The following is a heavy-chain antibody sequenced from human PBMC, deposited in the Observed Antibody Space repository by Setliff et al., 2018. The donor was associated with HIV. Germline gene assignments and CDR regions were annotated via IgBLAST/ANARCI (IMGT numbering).Heavy chain of an antibody. CDR3: ATKVYCTNGVCLDAFDL. Sequence: GASVKVSCKASGYTFTDYYMHWVRQAPGQGLEWMGRINPNSGGTNHAQKFQGRVTMTRDTSSSTAYMELSRLRSDDTAVYYCATKVYCTNGVCLDAFDLWGQGTTVTVS. V-gene: IGHV1-2*06. CDR2: INPNSGGT. CDR1: GYTFTDYY. J-gene: IGHJ3*01. D-gene: IGHD2-8*01.